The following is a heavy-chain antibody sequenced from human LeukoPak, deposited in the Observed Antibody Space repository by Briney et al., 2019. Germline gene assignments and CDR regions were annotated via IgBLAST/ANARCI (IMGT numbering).Heavy chain of an antibody. Sequence: ASVKVSCKASGYTFTSYGISWVRQAPGQGLEWMGWISAYNGNTNYAQKLQGRVTMTTDTSTSTAYMELRSLRSDDTAVYYCAGIKDNWNDGAFDIWGQGTMVTVSS. J-gene: IGHJ3*02. CDR3: AGIKDNWNDGAFDI. CDR1: GYTFTSYG. V-gene: IGHV1-18*01. CDR2: ISAYNGNT. D-gene: IGHD1-20*01.